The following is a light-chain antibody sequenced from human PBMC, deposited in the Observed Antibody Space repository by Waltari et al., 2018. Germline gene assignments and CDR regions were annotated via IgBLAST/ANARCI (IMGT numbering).Light chain of an antibody. CDR1: RSNIGSNT. J-gene: IGLJ2*01. CDR3: STWDDGLAGGVV. Sequence: QAVLTQPPSASGTPGQTVTISCSGSRSNIGSNTVTWYQQLPGPTPKVLIYNNDQRPSGVPDRFSGSKSGTSGSLAISGLQSDDEADYYCSTWDDGLAGGVVFGGGTKLTVL. CDR2: NND. V-gene: IGLV1-44*01.